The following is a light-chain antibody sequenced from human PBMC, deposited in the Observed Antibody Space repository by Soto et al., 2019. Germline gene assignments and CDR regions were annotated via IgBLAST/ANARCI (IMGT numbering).Light chain of an antibody. Sequence: IVITQSPATLSAPPGERATVPCRASQSVSNNLAWYQQKPGQAPRLLIYGASTRATGIPARFSGSGYGTEFTLTISSLQSEDFAVYYCQQYKKGPLTFGGGTKAE. CDR2: GAS. CDR1: QSVSNN. V-gene: IGKV3-15*01. J-gene: IGKJ4*01. CDR3: QQYKKGPLT.